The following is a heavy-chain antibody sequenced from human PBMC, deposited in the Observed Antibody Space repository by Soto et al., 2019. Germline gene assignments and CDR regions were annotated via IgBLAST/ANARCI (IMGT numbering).Heavy chain of an antibody. CDR1: GFTFSSYG. Sequence: GGSLRLSCAASGFTFSSYGMHWVRQAPGKGLEWVAVIWYDGSNKYYADSVKGRFTISRDNSKNTLYLQMNSLRAEDTAVYYCARSLDYGDYGYFDYWGQGTLVTVSS. CDR2: IWYDGSNK. CDR3: ARSLDYGDYGYFDY. D-gene: IGHD4-17*01. V-gene: IGHV3-33*01. J-gene: IGHJ4*02.